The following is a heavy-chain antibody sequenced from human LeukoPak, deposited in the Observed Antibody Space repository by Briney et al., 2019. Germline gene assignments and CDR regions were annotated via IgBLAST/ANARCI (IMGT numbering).Heavy chain of an antibody. Sequence: SVTVSCKASGGTFSSYAISWVRQAPGQGLEWMGGIIPIFGTANYAQKFQGRVTITADESTSTAYMELSSLRSEDTAVYYCAGDKAGYSSGWYIFDYWGQGTLVTVSS. J-gene: IGHJ4*02. D-gene: IGHD6-19*01. CDR1: GGTFSSYA. CDR2: IIPIFGTA. V-gene: IGHV1-69*13. CDR3: AGDKAGYSSGWYIFDY.